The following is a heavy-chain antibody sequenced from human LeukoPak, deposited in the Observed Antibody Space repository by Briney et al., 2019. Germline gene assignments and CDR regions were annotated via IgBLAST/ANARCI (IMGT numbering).Heavy chain of an antibody. D-gene: IGHD5-18*01. CDR2: IHSSGNT. Sequence: SETLSLTCTVSGGSVSNGHDYWSWIRQPAGKGLAWIGRIHSSGNTNYNPSLQSRMSISLDTSKSQFSLNLSSVTAADTAVYYCARTTEGGYTYGYFYYYYMDVWGKGTTVTISS. J-gene: IGHJ6*03. CDR1: GGSVSNGHDY. CDR3: ARTTEGGYTYGYFYYYYMDV. V-gene: IGHV4-61*02.